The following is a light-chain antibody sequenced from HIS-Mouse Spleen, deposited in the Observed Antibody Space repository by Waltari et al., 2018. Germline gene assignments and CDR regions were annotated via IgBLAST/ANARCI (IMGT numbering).Light chain of an antibody. J-gene: IGLJ3*02. Sequence: QSALTQPASVSGPPGQSITISCTGTSSDVGRYNLVPWYQQHPGKAPKLMIYEGSKRPSGVSNRFSGSKFGNTASLTISGLQAEDEADYYCCSYAGSSTWVFGGGTKLTVL. V-gene: IGLV2-23*01. CDR2: EGS. CDR1: SSDVGRYNL. CDR3: CSYAGSSTWV.